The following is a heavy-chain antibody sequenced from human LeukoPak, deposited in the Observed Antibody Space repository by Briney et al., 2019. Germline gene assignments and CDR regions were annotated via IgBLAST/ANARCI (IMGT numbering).Heavy chain of an antibody. Sequence: SETLSLTCTVSGGSISSYYWSWIRQPPGKGLEWIGYIYYSGSTNYNPSLKSRVTISVDTSKNQFSLKLSSVTAADTAVYYCARVASGRNRFPWRNNYYDSNWNFDYWGQGTLVTVSS. V-gene: IGHV4-59*01. D-gene: IGHD3-10*01. CDR2: IYYSGST. CDR3: ARVASGRNRFPWRNNYYDSNWNFDY. CDR1: GGSISSYY. J-gene: IGHJ4*02.